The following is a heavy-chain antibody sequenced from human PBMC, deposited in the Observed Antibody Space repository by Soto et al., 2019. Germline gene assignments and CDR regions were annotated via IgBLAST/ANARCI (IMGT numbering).Heavy chain of an antibody. CDR1: GGSISSSSYH. Sequence: SETLSLTCTVSGGSISSSSYHWGWIRQPPGKGLEWTGNSHYSGSAYYNPSLKSRVTISVDTSKNQVSLKLSSVTAADTAVYYCARTANWLDPWGQGTLVTVSS. V-gene: IGHV4-39*01. J-gene: IGHJ5*02. CDR3: ARTANWLDP. CDR2: SHYSGSA.